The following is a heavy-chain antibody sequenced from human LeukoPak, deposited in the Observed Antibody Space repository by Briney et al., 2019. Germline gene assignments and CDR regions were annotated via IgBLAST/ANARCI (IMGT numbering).Heavy chain of an antibody. CDR2: IYTSGST. D-gene: IGHD3-22*01. CDR1: GGSISSYY. J-gene: IGHJ6*03. V-gene: IGHV4-4*07. Sequence: PSETLSLTCTVSGGSISSYYWSWIRQPAGKGLEWIGRIYTSGSTNYNPSLKSRVTMSVDTSKNQFSLKLSSVTAADTAVYYCARDASSITMIPMDVWGKGTTVTVSS. CDR3: ARDASSITMIPMDV.